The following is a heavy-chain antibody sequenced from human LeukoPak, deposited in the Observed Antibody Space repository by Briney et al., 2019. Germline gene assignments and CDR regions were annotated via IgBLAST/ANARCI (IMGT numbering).Heavy chain of an antibody. Sequence: SETLSLTCAVYGDFFSGYYWSWIRQPPGKGLEWIGEINRGSTNYNPSLKSRVTISLDTSKNQFSLKLSSVTAADTAVYYCAGNWNYGYDYWGQGTLVTVSS. CDR2: INRGST. CDR3: AGNWNYGYDY. J-gene: IGHJ4*02. CDR1: GDFFSGYY. D-gene: IGHD1-7*01. V-gene: IGHV4-34*01.